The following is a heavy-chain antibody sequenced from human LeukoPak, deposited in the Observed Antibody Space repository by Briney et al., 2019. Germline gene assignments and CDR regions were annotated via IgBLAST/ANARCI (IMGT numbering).Heavy chain of an antibody. J-gene: IGHJ4*02. Sequence: GGSLRLSCAASGFTFSNFDMNWVRQAPGKGLEWVSYISSSGSPKYYADSVRGRFTISRDNAENSLYLQMNSLRAEDTAVYYCARDGNYGGNFEALDYWGQGTLVTVSS. D-gene: IGHD4-23*01. CDR2: ISSSGSPK. CDR1: GFTFSNFD. CDR3: ARDGNYGGNFEALDY. V-gene: IGHV3-48*03.